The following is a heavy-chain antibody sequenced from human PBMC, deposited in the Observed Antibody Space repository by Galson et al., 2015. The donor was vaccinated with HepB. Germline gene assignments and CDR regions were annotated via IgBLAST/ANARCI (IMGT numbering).Heavy chain of an antibody. J-gene: IGHJ4*02. V-gene: IGHV3-23*01. Sequence: SLRLSCAASGFTFSIYAMRWVRQAPGTELECVSDSSGSGDTTPYAASVKDRFTISRDNFKNTLCLQMNSLRPEDTAVYYCAKGSDFNWNDFDYWGQGTLVTVSS. CDR1: GFTFSIYA. CDR2: SSGSGDTT. D-gene: IGHD1-20*01. CDR3: AKGSDFNWNDFDY.